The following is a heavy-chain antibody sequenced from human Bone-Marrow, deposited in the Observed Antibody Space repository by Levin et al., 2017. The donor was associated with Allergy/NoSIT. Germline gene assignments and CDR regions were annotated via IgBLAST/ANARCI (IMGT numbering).Heavy chain of an antibody. D-gene: IGHD6-13*01. J-gene: IGHJ4*02. Sequence: SETLSLTCIVSGASISNGGYHWSWIRQHPGEGLEWIGQIDYAGITHYNPALKSRVIIKEDTSRNPFSLEVTSVTAADTAVYYCATYIAGAAGRGYWGQGTLVTVSS. CDR2: IDYAGIT. CDR3: ATYIAGAAGRGY. CDR1: GASISNGGYH. V-gene: IGHV4-31*03.